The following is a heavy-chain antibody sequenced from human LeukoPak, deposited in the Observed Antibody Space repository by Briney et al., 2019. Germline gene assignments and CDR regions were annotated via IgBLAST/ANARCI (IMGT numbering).Heavy chain of an antibody. CDR2: INPNSGGT. CDR3: ARDSGGTRYDSEDAFDI. D-gene: IGHD3-22*01. Sequence: GASVKVSCKASGYTFTGYYMHWVRQAPGQGLEWMGRINPNSGGTNYAQKFQGRVTMTRDTSISTAYMELSRLRSDDTAVYYCARDSGGTRYDSEDAFDIWGQGTMVTVSS. V-gene: IGHV1-2*06. J-gene: IGHJ3*02. CDR1: GYTFTGYY.